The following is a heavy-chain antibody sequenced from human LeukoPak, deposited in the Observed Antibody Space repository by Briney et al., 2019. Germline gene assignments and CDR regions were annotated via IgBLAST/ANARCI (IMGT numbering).Heavy chain of an antibody. V-gene: IGHV3-23*01. CDR1: ELTFSSYS. CDR3: AKDAAGPEY. J-gene: IGHJ4*02. Sequence: GGSLRLSCVLSELTFSSYSMSWVRQAPGKGLDWVSGISASGGDTWYPDSVKGRFTISRDNSKNTLFLQMSSLRVEDTAMYYCAKDAAGPEYWGQGTLVTVSS. D-gene: IGHD6-13*01. CDR2: ISASGGDT.